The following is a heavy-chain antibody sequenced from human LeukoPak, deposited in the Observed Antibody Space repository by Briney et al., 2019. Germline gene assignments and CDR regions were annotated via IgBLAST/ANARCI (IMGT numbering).Heavy chain of an antibody. J-gene: IGHJ4*02. V-gene: IGHV4-59*12. CDR2: IFYSEHS. CDR1: GGFRSRYY. Sequence: SETLSLTSSVSGGFRSRYYWSWVRQPLGKGLEWLGHIFYSEHSNYNASLTSRIRMSVDTSKAQFSLELASVTAADTAVYYCARIDPLGFFDQWGPGILVTVSS. CDR3: ARIDPLGFFDQ. D-gene: IGHD6-25*01.